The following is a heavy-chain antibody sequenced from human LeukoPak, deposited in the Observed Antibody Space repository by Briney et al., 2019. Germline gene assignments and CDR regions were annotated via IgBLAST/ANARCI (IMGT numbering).Heavy chain of an antibody. Sequence: GGSLRLSCAASGFTFSSYEMNWVRQAPGKGLEWVSYISSSGSTIYYADSVKGRFTISRDNAKNSLYLQMNRLRAEDTAVYYCARCGSGRYNSDYWGQGTLVTVSS. V-gene: IGHV3-48*03. CDR2: ISSSGSTI. CDR1: GFTFSSYE. CDR3: ARCGSGRYNSDY. J-gene: IGHJ4*02. D-gene: IGHD6-19*01.